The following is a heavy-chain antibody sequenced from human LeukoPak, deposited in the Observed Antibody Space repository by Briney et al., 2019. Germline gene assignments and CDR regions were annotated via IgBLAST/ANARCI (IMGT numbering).Heavy chain of an antibody. V-gene: IGHV3-30*18. J-gene: IGHJ4*02. CDR2: ISYDGSNK. CDR1: GFTFSNYG. D-gene: IGHD2-2*01. CDR3: AKDSCSSTSCYEDF. Sequence: GRSLRLSCAASGFTFSNYGMHWVRQAPGKGLEWVAVISYDGSNKYYSDSVKGRFTISRDNSKNTLYLQMNSLRAEDTGVYYCAKDSCSSTSCYEDFWGQGTLVTVSP.